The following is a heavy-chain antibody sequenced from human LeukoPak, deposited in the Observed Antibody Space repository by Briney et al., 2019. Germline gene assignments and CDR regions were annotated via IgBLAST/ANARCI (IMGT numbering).Heavy chain of an antibody. J-gene: IGHJ4*02. CDR3: ARHLYDSSGYYFDY. CDR1: GGSISSYY. V-gene: IGHV4-4*09. D-gene: IGHD3-22*01. Sequence: SETLSLTCTVSGGSISSYYWSWIRQPPGKGLEWIGYIYTSGSTNYNPSLKSRVTTSVDTSKNQFSLKLSSVTAADTAVYYCARHLYDSSGYYFDYWGQGTLVTVSS. CDR2: IYTSGST.